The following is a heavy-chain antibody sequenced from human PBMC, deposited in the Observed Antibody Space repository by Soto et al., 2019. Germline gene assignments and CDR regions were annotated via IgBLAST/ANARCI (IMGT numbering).Heavy chain of an antibody. D-gene: IGHD3-22*01. J-gene: IGHJ6*02. CDR3: ARRLYYDSSGFKGGGMDV. CDR2: IYYSGST. CDR1: LSAIPFTPLS. Sequence: TLSLSRSLILSAIPFTPLSCVWSCQTPGKGLDWIGSIYYSGSTYYNPSLKSRVTISVDTSKNQFSLKLSSVTAADTAVYYCARRLYYDSSGFKGGGMDVWVQWSTVS. V-gene: IGHV4-39*01.